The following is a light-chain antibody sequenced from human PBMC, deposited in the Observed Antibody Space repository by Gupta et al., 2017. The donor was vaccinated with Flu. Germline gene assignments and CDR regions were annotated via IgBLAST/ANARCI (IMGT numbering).Light chain of an antibody. V-gene: IGKV1-6*01. Sequence: PSALSASVGDRVTITCRASQGIRNDLGWYQQKPGKAPKLLIYAASSLESGVPSRFSGSGSGTDFTLTISSLQPEDFATYYCLQDYNYPRTFGQGTKVEIK. CDR1: QGIRND. J-gene: IGKJ1*01. CDR2: AAS. CDR3: LQDYNYPRT.